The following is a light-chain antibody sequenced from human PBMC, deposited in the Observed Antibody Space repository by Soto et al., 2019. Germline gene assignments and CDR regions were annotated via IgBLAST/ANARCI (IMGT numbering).Light chain of an antibody. CDR1: HSVTTH. CDR3: QQRSSWIT. J-gene: IGKJ5*01. Sequence: EIVLTQSPDTLSLSPGDRATLSCWASHSVTTHLAWFQQRPGQTPRLLIYDASTRAPGIPARFSGRGSGADFTLTISSLEPEDFAVYYCQQRSSWITYGQGTRLEI. V-gene: IGKV3-11*01. CDR2: DAS.